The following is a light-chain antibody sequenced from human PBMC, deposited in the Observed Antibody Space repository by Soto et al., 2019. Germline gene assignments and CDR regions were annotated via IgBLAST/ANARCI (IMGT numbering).Light chain of an antibody. CDR1: QRISNYY. CDR2: GAS. CDR3: QQYGSSPLT. Sequence: EIVLTQSPDTLSLSSGERATLSCRASQRISNYYLAWYHQKPGQAPRLLIYGASSRATGVPDRFSGSGSGTDFPLTISRLEPEDFAVYYCQQYGSSPLTFGGGTTVEIK. V-gene: IGKV3-20*01. J-gene: IGKJ4*01.